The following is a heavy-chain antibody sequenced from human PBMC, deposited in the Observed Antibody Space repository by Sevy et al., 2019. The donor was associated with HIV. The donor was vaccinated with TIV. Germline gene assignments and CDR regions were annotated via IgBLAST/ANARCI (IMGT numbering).Heavy chain of an antibody. CDR2: IYYTGST. CDR1: GGSVSSASYY. CDR3: ARDLSITQSFDSIGYYQNEAFDI. J-gene: IGHJ3*02. D-gene: IGHD3-22*01. V-gene: IGHV4-61*01. Sequence: SETLSLTCTVSGGSVSSASYYWSWIRQSPGKGLEWIGYIYYTGSTNYNPSLKSRVTISLDMSKNQFSLKLSSVTAADTAVYYCARDLSITQSFDSIGYYQNEAFDIWGQGTMVTVSS.